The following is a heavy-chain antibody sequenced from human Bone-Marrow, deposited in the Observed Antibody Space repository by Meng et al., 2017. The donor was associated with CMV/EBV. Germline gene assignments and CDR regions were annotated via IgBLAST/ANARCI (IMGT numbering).Heavy chain of an antibody. D-gene: IGHD2-2*01. Sequence: SVKVSCKASGGTFSSYTISWVRQAPGQGLEWMGRIIPILGIANYAQKFQGRVTITADKSTSTAYMELSSLRSEDTAVYYCASWDSIVVVPAASRYYYGMDVWGQGTTVTVSS. CDR3: ASWDSIVVVPAASRYYYGMDV. J-gene: IGHJ6*02. V-gene: IGHV1-69*02. CDR1: GGTFSSYT. CDR2: IIPILGIA.